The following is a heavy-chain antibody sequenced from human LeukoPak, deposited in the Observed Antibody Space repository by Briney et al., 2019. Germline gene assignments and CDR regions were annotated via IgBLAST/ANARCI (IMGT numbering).Heavy chain of an antibody. J-gene: IGHJ5*02. CDR1: GYTFTGDF. D-gene: IGHD6-6*01. CDR3: ARGNIATRRGENWFDP. V-gene: IGHV1-2*02. CDR2: INSDSGGT. Sequence: ASVKVSCKASGYTFTGDFIHWVRRAPRQRLEWMGWINSDSGGTNYARKFQGRVTMTRDTSISTAYMELSSLRSDDTAVFYCARGNIATRRGENWFDPWGQGTLVTVSS.